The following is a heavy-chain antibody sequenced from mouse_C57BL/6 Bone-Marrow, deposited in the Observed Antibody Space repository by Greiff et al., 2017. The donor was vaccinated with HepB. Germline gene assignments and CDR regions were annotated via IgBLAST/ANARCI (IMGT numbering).Heavy chain of an antibody. Sequence: EVYVVESGGGLVKPGGSLKLSCAASGFTFSSYAMSWVRQTPEKRLEWVATISDGGSYTYYPDNVKGRFTISRDNAKNNLYLQMSHLKSEDTAMYYCARDRKYWYFDVWGTGTTVTVSS. CDR1: GFTFSSYA. CDR3: ARDRKYWYFDV. J-gene: IGHJ1*03. CDR2: ISDGGSYT. V-gene: IGHV5-4*01.